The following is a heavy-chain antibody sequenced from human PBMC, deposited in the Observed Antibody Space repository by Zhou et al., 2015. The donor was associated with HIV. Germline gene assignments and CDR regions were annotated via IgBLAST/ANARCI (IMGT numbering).Heavy chain of an antibody. CDR1: GGTFSSYA. Sequence: QVQLVQSGAEVKKPGSSVKVSCKASGGTFSSYAISWVRQAPGQGLEWMGGIIPIFGTANYAQKFQGRVTITADESTSTAYMELSSLRSEDTAVYYCISLYDFWSGYPRSYYGMDVWGQGTTVTVSS. J-gene: IGHJ6*02. CDR3: ISLYDFWSGYPRSYYGMDV. CDR2: IIPIFGTA. V-gene: IGHV1-69*12. D-gene: IGHD3-3*01.